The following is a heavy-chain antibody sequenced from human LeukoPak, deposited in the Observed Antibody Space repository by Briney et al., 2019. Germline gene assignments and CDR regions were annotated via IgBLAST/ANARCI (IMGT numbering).Heavy chain of an antibody. J-gene: IGHJ6*02. CDR3: AKYSYQLLGENYSYYGLDV. D-gene: IGHD2-2*01. CDR2: ISSSSSSI. Sequence: GGSLRLSCAASGFTFSSYSMNWVRQAPGKGLEWVSSISSSSSSIYYADSVKGRFTISRDNAKNSLYLQMNSLRAEDTAVYYCAKYSYQLLGENYSYYGLDVWGQGTTVTVSS. V-gene: IGHV3-21*04. CDR1: GFTFSSYS.